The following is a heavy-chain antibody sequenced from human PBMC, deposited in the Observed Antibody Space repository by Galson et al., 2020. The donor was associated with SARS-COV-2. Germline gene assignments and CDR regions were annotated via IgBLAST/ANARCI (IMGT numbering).Heavy chain of an antibody. CDR1: GFTFSSYG. J-gene: IGHJ4*02. Sequence: QLGESLKISCAASGFTFSSYGMHWVRQAPGKGLEWVAVISYDGSNKYYADSVKGRFTISRDNSKNTLYLQMNSLRAEDTAVYYCARTSSGYYHVFDYWGQGTLVTVSS. CDR2: ISYDGSNK. D-gene: IGHD3-22*01. V-gene: IGHV3-30*03. CDR3: ARTSSGYYHVFDY.